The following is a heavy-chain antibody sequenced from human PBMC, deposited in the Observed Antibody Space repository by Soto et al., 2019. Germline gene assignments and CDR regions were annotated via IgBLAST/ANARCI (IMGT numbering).Heavy chain of an antibody. J-gene: IGHJ4*02. Sequence: QVQLVQSGGEVKKSGASVKVSCEASGYTFTTYGIIWVRQAPGQGLEWMGWIFAYNGNTDYAQKFQGRVTMTTDTSTNTASMDLRSLRSDDRAVYYCARAIAGGYGHTTLDYWGQGTLVTVSS. CDR2: IFAYNGNT. V-gene: IGHV1-18*01. CDR1: GYTFTTYG. D-gene: IGHD5-18*01. CDR3: ARAIAGGYGHTTLDY.